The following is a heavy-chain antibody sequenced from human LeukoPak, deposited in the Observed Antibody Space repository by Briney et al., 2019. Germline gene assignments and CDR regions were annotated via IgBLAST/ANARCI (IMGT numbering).Heavy chain of an antibody. CDR2: ITGSGGNT. J-gene: IGHJ4*02. D-gene: IGHD3-9*01. V-gene: IGHV3-23*01. CDR3: ANWGEYDVLTGYYVSDY. Sequence: GGSLRLSCAASGFTFSNYAMSWVRQAPGEGLEWVSAITGSGGNTYYADSVKGRFTISRDNSKNSVFLQMNSLRAEDTAVYYCANWGEYDVLTGYYVSDYWGQGTLVTVSS. CDR1: GFTFSNYA.